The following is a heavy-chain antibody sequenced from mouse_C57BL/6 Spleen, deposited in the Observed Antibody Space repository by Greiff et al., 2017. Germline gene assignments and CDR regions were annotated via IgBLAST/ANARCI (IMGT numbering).Heavy chain of an antibody. CDR3: AALYYGSSYGFDY. CDR1: GYTFTDYY. V-gene: IGHV1-26*01. CDR2: INPNNGGT. J-gene: IGHJ2*01. D-gene: IGHD1-1*01. Sequence: VQLQQSGPELVKPGASVKISCKASGYTFTDYYMNWVKQSHGKSLEWIGDINPNNGGTSYNQKFKGKATLTVDKSSSTAYMELRSLTSEDSAVYYCAALYYGSSYGFDYWGQGTTLTVSS.